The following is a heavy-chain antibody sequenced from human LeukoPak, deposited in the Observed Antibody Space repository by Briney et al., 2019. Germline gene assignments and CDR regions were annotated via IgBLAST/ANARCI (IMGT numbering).Heavy chain of an antibody. CDR3: ARADYDSSSYIDY. CDR1: GFTFSRYS. J-gene: IGHJ4*02. V-gene: IGHV3-21*01. D-gene: IGHD3-22*01. Sequence: GGSLRLSCAASGFTFSRYSMNWVRQAPGKGLEWVSSISSSSSYIYYADSVKGRFTISRDNAKNSLYLQMNSLRAEDTAVYYCARADYDSSSYIDYWGQGTLVTVSS. CDR2: ISSSSSYI.